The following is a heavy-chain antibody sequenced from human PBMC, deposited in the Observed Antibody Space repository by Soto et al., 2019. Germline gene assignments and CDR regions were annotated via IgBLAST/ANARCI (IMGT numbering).Heavy chain of an antibody. D-gene: IGHD2-2*01. CDR1: GGTFSSYA. V-gene: IGHV1-69*13. CDR2: IIPIFGTA. CDR3: ARPREFSTSPWYALDV. Sequence: SVKVSCKASGGTFSSYAISWVRQAPGQGLEWMGGIIPIFGTANYAQKFQGRVTITADESTSTAYMELNSLRVADTALYYCARPREFSTSPWYALDVWGQGTTVTVSS. J-gene: IGHJ6*02.